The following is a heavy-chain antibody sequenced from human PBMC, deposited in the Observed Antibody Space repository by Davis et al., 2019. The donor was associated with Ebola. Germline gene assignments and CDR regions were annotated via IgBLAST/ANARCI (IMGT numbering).Heavy chain of an antibody. CDR2: ISSSGSTI. D-gene: IGHD3-16*01. CDR3: AREGRPGRSIMITFGGARRYFDL. Sequence: PGGSLRLSCAASGFTFSDYYMSWIRQAPGKGLEWVSYISSSGSTIYYADSVKGRFTISRDNAKNSLYLQMNSLRAEDTAVYYCAREGRPGRSIMITFGGARRYFDLWGRGTLVTVSS. CDR1: GFTFSDYY. J-gene: IGHJ2*01. V-gene: IGHV3-11*01.